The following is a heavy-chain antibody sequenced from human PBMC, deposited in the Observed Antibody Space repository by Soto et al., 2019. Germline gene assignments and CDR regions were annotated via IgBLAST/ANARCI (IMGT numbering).Heavy chain of an antibody. Sequence: QVQLVESGGGVVQPGRSLRLSCAASGFTFSNYAMHWVRQAPGKGLEGVAVISYDGSNKYYADSVKGRFTISRDNSKNTLYLQMNSLRAEDTAVYYCARPLWRDDYNWGYFDLWGRGTLVTVSS. V-gene: IGHV3-30-3*01. J-gene: IGHJ2*01. CDR1: GFTFSNYA. D-gene: IGHD4-4*01. CDR2: ISYDGSNK. CDR3: ARPLWRDDYNWGYFDL.